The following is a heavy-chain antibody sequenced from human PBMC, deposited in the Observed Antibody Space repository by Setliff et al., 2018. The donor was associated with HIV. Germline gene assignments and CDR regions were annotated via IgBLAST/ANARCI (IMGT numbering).Heavy chain of an antibody. J-gene: IGHJ4*02. CDR2: ISVKNGNT. Sequence: ASVKVSCKASGYTFTSYDINWVRQAPGQGLEWMGWISVKNGNTNYAQKFQGRVTMTTDTSTSTAYMELRSLGSDDTAVYYCARIVALNGYPSDYWGQGTLVTVSS. V-gene: IGHV1-18*01. D-gene: IGHD2-8*01. CDR1: GYTFTSYD. CDR3: ARIVALNGYPSDY.